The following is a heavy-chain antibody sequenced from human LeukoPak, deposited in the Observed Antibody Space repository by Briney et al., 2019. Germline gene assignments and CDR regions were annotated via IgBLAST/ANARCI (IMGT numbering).Heavy chain of an antibody. V-gene: IGHV3-23*01. CDR2: ISSGGGGT. CDR3: ARCPNSGLHYFDY. Sequence: GGSLRLSCAASGFTFSSYAMSWVRQAPGKGLEWVSSISSGGGGTYYADSVKGRFTISRDNSKNTLYLQMNSLRAEDTAVYCCARCPNSGLHYFDYWGQGTLVTVSS. J-gene: IGHJ4*02. D-gene: IGHD6-19*01. CDR1: GFTFSSYA.